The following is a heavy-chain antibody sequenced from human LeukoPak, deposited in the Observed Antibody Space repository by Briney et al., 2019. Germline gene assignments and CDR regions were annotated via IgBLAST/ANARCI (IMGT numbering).Heavy chain of an antibody. D-gene: IGHD3-22*01. CDR3: ARLKFYDSTGYSPGHYMDV. J-gene: IGHJ6*03. V-gene: IGHV4-4*07. CDR2: LYLGVST. CDR1: GGPIYSYY. Sequence: SETLSLTCTVSGGPIYSYYWSWIRQTAGKGLEWIGRLYLGVSTNYNPSLKSRVTMSVDTSKNQFALKLSAVTAADTAAYYCARLKFYDSTGYSPGHYMDVWGKGTPVTVSS.